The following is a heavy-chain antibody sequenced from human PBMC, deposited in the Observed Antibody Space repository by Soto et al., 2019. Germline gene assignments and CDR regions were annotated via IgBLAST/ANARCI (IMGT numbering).Heavy chain of an antibody. CDR1: GGSISSSSYY. Sequence: QLQLQESGPGLVKPSETLSLTCTVSGGSISSSSYYWGWIRQPPGNGLEWIGSIYYSGSTYYNPSLKSRVTISVDTSKNQFSLKLSSVTAADTAVYYCASKTYYDFWSGYYPNPHFDYWGQGTLVTVSS. D-gene: IGHD3-3*01. CDR2: IYYSGST. J-gene: IGHJ4*02. V-gene: IGHV4-39*01. CDR3: ASKTYYDFWSGYYPNPHFDY.